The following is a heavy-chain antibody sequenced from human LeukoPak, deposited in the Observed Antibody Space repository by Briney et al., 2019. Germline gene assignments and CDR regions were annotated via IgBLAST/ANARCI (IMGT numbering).Heavy chain of an antibody. CDR3: ARADVEYQLPY. CDR1: GGSISSSTYY. V-gene: IGHV4-39*07. J-gene: IGHJ4*02. Sequence: SETLSLTCTVSGGSISSSTYYWGWIRQPPGKGLEWIGSIYYSGSTYYNPSLKSRVTISVDTSKNQFSLKLSSVTAADTAVYYCARADVEYQLPYWGQGTLVTVSS. D-gene: IGHD2-2*01. CDR2: IYYSGST.